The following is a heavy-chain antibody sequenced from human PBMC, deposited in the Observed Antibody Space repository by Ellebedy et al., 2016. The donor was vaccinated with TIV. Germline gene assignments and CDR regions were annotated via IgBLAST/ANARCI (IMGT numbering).Heavy chain of an antibody. CDR3: ANTVTILGY. CDR1: GFTFSSYA. Sequence: GGSLRLXXAASGFTFSSYAMSWVRQAPGKGLEWVSAISGSGGSTYYADSVKGRFTISRDNPKNTLYLQMNSLRAEDTAVYYCANTVTILGYWGQGTLVTVSS. V-gene: IGHV3-23*01. J-gene: IGHJ4*02. CDR2: ISGSGGST. D-gene: IGHD7-27*01.